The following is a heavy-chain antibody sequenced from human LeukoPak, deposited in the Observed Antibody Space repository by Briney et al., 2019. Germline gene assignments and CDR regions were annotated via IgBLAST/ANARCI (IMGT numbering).Heavy chain of an antibody. D-gene: IGHD2-15*01. Sequence: SVKVSCKASGGTFSSYAISWVRQAPGQGLEWTGGIIPIFGTANYAQKFQGRVTITADESTSTAYMELSNLRSEDTAVYYCARKLGYCSGGSCYSGWFDPWGQGTLVTVSS. J-gene: IGHJ5*02. V-gene: IGHV1-69*01. CDR1: GGTFSSYA. CDR2: IIPIFGTA. CDR3: ARKLGYCSGGSCYSGWFDP.